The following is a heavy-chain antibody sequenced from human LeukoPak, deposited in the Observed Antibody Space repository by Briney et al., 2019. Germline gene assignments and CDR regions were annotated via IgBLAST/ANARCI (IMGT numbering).Heavy chain of an antibody. CDR1: GYSFTSNW. CDR2: IYPNDFDT. CDR3: ARHGSGYPIHY. Sequence: KSGESLKISCKGSGYSFTSNWIGWVRQMPGKGLEWMGIIYPNDFDTRYSPSFQGQVTISADRSITTAYLQRSSLKASDTAMYYCARHGSGYPIHYWGQGTLVTVSS. J-gene: IGHJ4*02. V-gene: IGHV5-51*01. D-gene: IGHD5-12*01.